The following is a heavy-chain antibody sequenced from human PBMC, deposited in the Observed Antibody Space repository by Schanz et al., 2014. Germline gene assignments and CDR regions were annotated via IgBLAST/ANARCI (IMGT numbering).Heavy chain of an antibody. D-gene: IGHD3-10*01. V-gene: IGHV3-21*01. CDR2: ITGGSTTYT. CDR3: ARGEFGRLFPTWFDP. CDR1: GFTFNNFG. J-gene: IGHJ5*02. Sequence: EVQLVESGGGLVKPGGSLRLSCAASGFTFNNFGMNWVRQAPGKGLEWVSCITGGSTTYTYYADSVRGRFTISRDNAKSSVYLQMNSLRAEDTAVYYCARGEFGRLFPTWFDPWGQGTLVTVSS.